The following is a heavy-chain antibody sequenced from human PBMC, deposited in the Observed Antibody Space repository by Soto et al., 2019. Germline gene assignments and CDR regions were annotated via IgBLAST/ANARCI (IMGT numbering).Heavy chain of an antibody. CDR2: IIPIFGTA. D-gene: IGHD2-15*01. V-gene: IGHV1-69*01. CDR3: AREGRGTGLIYYYYGMDV. CDR1: GGNFSSYA. Sequence: QVQLVQSGAEVKKPGSSVKVSCKASGGNFSSYAISWVREAPGQGLEWMGGIIPIFGTANYAQKFQGRVTITADESTSTAYMELSSLRSEDTAVYYCAREGRGTGLIYYYYGMDVWGQGTTVTVSS. J-gene: IGHJ6*02.